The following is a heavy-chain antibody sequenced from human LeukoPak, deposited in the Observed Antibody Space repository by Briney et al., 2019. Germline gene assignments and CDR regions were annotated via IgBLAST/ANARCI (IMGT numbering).Heavy chain of an antibody. D-gene: IGHD4-23*01. CDR1: GYTFTSYD. J-gene: IGHJ4*02. CDR3: ARIGGNPDY. Sequence: GASVKVSCKASGYTFTSYDINWARQATGQGLEWMGWMNPNSGNTGYAQKFQGRVSMTRTTSTSTAYMELSSLRSDDTAVYYCARIGGNPDYWGQGTLVTVSS. CDR2: MNPNSGNT. V-gene: IGHV1-8*01.